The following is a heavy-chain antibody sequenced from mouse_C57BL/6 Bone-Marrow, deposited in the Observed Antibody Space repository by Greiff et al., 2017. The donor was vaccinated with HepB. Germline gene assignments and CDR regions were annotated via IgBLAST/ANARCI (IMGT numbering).Heavy chain of an antibody. CDR1: GFSFNTYA. J-gene: IGHJ2*01. Sequence: GGGLVQPKGSLKLSCAASGFSFNTYAMNWVRQAPGKGLEWVARIRSKSNNYATYYADSVKDRFTISRDDSESMLYLQMNNLKTEDTAMYYCVRGDYDGGYFDYWGQGTTLTVSS. D-gene: IGHD2-4*01. CDR2: IRSKSNNYAT. CDR3: VRGDYDGGYFDY. V-gene: IGHV10-1*01.